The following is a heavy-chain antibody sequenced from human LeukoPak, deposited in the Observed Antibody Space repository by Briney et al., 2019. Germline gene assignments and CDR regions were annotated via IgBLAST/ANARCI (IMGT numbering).Heavy chain of an antibody. D-gene: IGHD4-17*01. J-gene: IGHJ4*02. CDR3: ARHSGMTTVTAYLDY. Sequence: SETLSLTCAVSGYSISSGYYWGWIRQPPGKGLEWIGSLYYSGSTYYNPSLKSRVTISVDTSKNQFSLKLSSVTAADTAVYYCARHSGMTTVTAYLDYWGQGTLVTVSS. CDR2: LYYSGST. CDR1: GYSISSGYY. V-gene: IGHV4-38-2*01.